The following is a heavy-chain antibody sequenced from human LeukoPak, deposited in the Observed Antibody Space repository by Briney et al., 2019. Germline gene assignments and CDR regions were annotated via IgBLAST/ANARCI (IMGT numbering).Heavy chain of an antibody. CDR1: GGSFSGYY. Sequence: PSETLSLTCAVYGGSFSGYYWSWIRQPPGKGLEWIGEINHSGSTNYNPSLKSRVTISVDTSKNQFSLKLSSVTAADTAVYYCARTGPPPLYYYYYMDVWGKGTTVTVSS. CDR2: INHSGST. V-gene: IGHV4-34*01. J-gene: IGHJ6*03. D-gene: IGHD2-8*02. CDR3: ARTGPPPLYYYYYMDV.